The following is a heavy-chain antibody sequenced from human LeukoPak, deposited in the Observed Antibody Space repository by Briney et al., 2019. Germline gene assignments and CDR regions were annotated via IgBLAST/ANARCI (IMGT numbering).Heavy chain of an antibody. CDR3: ASAVEWLLYYFDY. D-gene: IGHD3-3*01. Sequence: ASVKVSCKASGYTFTDYYILWVRQAPGQGLEWMGWINPNSGGTKYAQKFQGRVTMTRDTSISTAYMELSRLRSDDTAVYYCASAVEWLLYYFDYWGQGTLVTVSS. J-gene: IGHJ4*02. CDR1: GYTFTDYY. V-gene: IGHV1-2*02. CDR2: INPNSGGT.